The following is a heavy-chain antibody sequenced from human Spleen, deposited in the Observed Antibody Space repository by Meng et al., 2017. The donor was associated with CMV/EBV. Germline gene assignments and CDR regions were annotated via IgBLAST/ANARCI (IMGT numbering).Heavy chain of an antibody. Sequence: QGQLVQSGAGVKKPGASVKVSCKASGYTFTSYGISWVRQAPGQGLEWMGWISAYNGNTNYAQKLQGRVTMTTDTSTSTAYMELRSLRSDDTAVYYCARDKGDFWSGYLNWFDPWGQGTLVTVSS. V-gene: IGHV1-18*01. CDR2: ISAYNGNT. J-gene: IGHJ5*02. CDR1: GYTFTSYG. D-gene: IGHD3-3*01. CDR3: ARDKGDFWSGYLNWFDP.